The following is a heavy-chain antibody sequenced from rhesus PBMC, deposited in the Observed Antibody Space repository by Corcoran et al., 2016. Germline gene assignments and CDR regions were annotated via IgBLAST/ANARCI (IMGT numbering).Heavy chain of an antibody. Sequence: EVQLVESGGGLVQPGGSLRLSCAASGSPFRGYGLSWGRQAPGEGREWVSTIGTAVGYIYHTDSVKGRFTISRDNAKNSLSLEMSSLRAEDTAVYYCTAGDNTVVWEFFDYWGQGVLVTVSS. V-gene: IGHV3S16*01. D-gene: IGHD4-23*01. CDR2: IGTAVGYI. CDR3: TAGDNTVVWEFFDY. J-gene: IGHJ4*01. CDR1: GSPFRGYG.